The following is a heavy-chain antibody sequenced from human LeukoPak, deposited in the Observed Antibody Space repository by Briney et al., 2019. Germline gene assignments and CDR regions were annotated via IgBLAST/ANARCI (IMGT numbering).Heavy chain of an antibody. V-gene: IGHV3-23*01. Sequence: GGSLRLSCAASGFSFSNYTMAWVRQAPGKGLEWVSGISNSGASTYYADSVKGRFSISRDNSKNTVYLQMNSVRAEDTAIYFCTKDPAKSTSWYPIDYWGQGTLGTV. CDR1: GFSFSNYT. CDR2: ISNSGAST. CDR3: TKDPAKSTSWYPIDY. D-gene: IGHD6-19*01. J-gene: IGHJ4*02.